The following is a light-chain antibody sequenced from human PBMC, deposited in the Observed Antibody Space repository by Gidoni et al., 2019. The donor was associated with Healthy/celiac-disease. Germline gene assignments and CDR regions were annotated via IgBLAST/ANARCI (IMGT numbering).Light chain of an antibody. J-gene: IGLJ1*01. V-gene: IGLV2-11*01. Sequence: QSALPQPRSVSGSLGQSVTISCTGTSSDVGGYNYFSWYQQHPGKAPKLMIYDVSKRPSGVPDRFSGSKSGNTASLTISGLQAEDEADYYCCSYAGSYTFYVFGTGTKVTVL. CDR2: DVS. CDR1: SSDVGGYNY. CDR3: CSYAGSYTFYV.